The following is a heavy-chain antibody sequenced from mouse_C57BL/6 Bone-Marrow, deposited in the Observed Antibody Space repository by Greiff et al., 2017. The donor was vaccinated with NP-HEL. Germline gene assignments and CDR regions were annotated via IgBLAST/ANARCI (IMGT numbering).Heavy chain of an antibody. D-gene: IGHD1-1*01. CDR1: GYTFTSYW. CDR3: ARHYYGSSYYWYFDV. CDR2: IHPNSGST. Sequence: VQLQQSGAELVKPGASVKLSCKASGYTFTSYWMHWVKQRPGQGLEWIGMIHPNSGSTNYNEKFKSKATLTVDKSSSTAYMQLSSLTSEDSAVYYCARHYYGSSYYWYFDVWGTGTTVTVSS. V-gene: IGHV1-64*01. J-gene: IGHJ1*03.